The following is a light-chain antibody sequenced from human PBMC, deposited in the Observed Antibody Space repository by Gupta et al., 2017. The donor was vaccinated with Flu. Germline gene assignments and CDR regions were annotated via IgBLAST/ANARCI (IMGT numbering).Light chain of an antibody. Sequence: SALTQPPSASGSPGQSVTISCTGTSSDIGAYNYVSWYQQHPGKAPNLMIYGVSKRPAGVPDRFSGSKSGNTASLTVSGLQAEEEAEYYGSSDAGSDNLIFGGGTKLTVL. CDR1: SSDIGAYNY. CDR2: GVS. V-gene: IGLV2-8*01. CDR3: SSDAGSDNLI. J-gene: IGLJ2*01.